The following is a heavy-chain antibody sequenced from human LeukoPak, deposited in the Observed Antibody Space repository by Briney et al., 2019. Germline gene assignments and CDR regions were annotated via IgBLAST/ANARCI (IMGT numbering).Heavy chain of an antibody. CDR1: GGSFSDYY. D-gene: IGHD6-6*01. CDR3: ARVDSSSSVDY. CDR2: INHGGGT. Sequence: SETLSLTCAVYGGSFSDYYWNWIRQPPGKGLEWIGEINHGGGTKYNPSLKSRATISVDTSKKQFSLNLSSVTAADTAVYYCARVDSSSSVDYWGQGTLVTVSS. V-gene: IGHV4-34*01. J-gene: IGHJ4*02.